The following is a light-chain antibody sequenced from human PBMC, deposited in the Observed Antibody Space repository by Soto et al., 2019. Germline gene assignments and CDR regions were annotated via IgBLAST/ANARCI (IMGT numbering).Light chain of an antibody. CDR3: GSWDSSLSAYV. CDR1: SSNIGSNT. Sequence: QSVLSQPPSASGTPGQRVTISCSGSSSNIGSNTVSWYQQFPGTAPKLLIYDDNKRPSGIPDRFSGSKSGTSATLGITGFQTGDEADYYCGSWDSSLSAYVFGTGTKVTVL. V-gene: IGLV1-51*01. CDR2: DDN. J-gene: IGLJ1*01.